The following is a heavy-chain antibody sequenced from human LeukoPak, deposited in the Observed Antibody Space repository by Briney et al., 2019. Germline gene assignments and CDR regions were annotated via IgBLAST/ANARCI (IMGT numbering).Heavy chain of an antibody. Sequence: ASVKVSCKASGYTFTGYYMHWVRQAPGQGLEWMGWINPNSGGTNYAQKFQGRVTMTRDTSISTAYMELSRLRSDDTAVYYCARGNTVTHYYYYMDVWGKGTTVTVSS. CDR2: INPNSGGT. D-gene: IGHD4-17*01. CDR1: GYTFTGYY. J-gene: IGHJ6*03. V-gene: IGHV1-2*02. CDR3: ARGNTVTHYYYYMDV.